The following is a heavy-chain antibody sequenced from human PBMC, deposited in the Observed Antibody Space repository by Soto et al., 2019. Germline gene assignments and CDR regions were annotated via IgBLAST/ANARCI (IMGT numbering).Heavy chain of an antibody. V-gene: IGHV1-18*01. J-gene: IGHJ6*02. CDR3: ARGGYYDSSGSRNYYYYGMNV. D-gene: IGHD3-22*01. Sequence: ASVKVFCKASGYTFTSYGISWVRQAPGQGLEWMGWISAYNGNTNYAQILQGRVSMTTDTSTNTAYMEVRSLRSDDTAVYYCARGGYYDSSGSRNYYYYGMNVWGQGTTVTVSS. CDR1: GYTFTSYG. CDR2: ISAYNGNT.